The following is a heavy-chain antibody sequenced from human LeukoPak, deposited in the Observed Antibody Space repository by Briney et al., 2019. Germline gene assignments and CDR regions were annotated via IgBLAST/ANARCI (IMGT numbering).Heavy chain of an antibody. J-gene: IGHJ4*02. CDR3: AKDLAGGTWGIQSYYFDY. CDR2: ISGSGGST. V-gene: IGHV3-23*01. D-gene: IGHD5-18*01. Sequence: PGGSLRLSCAASGFTFSSYAMSWVRQAPGKGLEWVSAISGSGGSTYYADSVRGRFSISRDNSKNTMYLQMNSLRAEDTAVYYCAKDLAGGTWGIQSYYFDYWGQGTLVTVSS. CDR1: GFTFSSYA.